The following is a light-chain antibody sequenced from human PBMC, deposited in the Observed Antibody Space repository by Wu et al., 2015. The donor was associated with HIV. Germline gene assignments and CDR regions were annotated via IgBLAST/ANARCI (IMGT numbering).Light chain of an antibody. V-gene: IGKV3-11*01. Sequence: DIVLTQSPATLSLSPGGRATLSCRASQRVSTFVAWYQHRPGQAPRLVIYGASNRATGIPARFSGSKSVTNFTLTINSLEPEDFAVYYCQQRFHWPPLTFGGGTKVEI. CDR3: QQRFHWPPLT. CDR1: QRVSTF. J-gene: IGKJ4*01. CDR2: GAS.